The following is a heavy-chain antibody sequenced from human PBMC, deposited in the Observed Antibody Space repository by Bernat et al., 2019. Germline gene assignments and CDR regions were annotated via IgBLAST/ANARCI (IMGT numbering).Heavy chain of an antibody. V-gene: IGHV3-23*04. CDR3: AKDALGYCTGGVCPDY. CDR2: ISGSGGST. CDR1: GFTFSSYA. D-gene: IGHD2-8*02. Sequence: EVQLVESGGGLVQPGGSLRLSCAASGFTFSSYAMSWVRQAPGKGLEWVSAISGSGGSTYYADSVKGRFTISRDHSKNTLYLQMNSLRAEDTAVYYCAKDALGYCTGGVCPDYWGRGTLVTVSS. J-gene: IGHJ4*02.